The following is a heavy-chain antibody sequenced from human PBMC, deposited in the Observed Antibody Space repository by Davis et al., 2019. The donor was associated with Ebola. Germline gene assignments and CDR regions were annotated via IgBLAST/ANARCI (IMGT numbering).Heavy chain of an antibody. CDR1: GFSLSTSGMC. D-gene: IGHD3-10*01. J-gene: IGHJ6*02. CDR3: ARTLITMVRGVISRGYYYYGMDV. CDR2: IDWDDDK. V-gene: IGHV2-70*11. Sequence: SGPTLVKPTQTLTLTCTFSGFSLSTSGMCVSWIRQPPGKALEWLARIDWDDDKYYSTSLKTRLTISKDTSKNQVVLTMTNMDPVDTATYYCARTLITMVRGVISRGYYYYGMDVWGQGTTVTVSS.